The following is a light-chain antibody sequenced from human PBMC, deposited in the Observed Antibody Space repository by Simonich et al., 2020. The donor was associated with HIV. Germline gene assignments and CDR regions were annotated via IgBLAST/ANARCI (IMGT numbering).Light chain of an antibody. CDR3: QQYSNWPPT. V-gene: IGKV3-15*01. CDR1: QSVSSS. Sequence: EIVLTQSPGTLSLSPGERATLSCRASQSVSSSQLAWYQQKPGLAPRLLIYDASSRATGIPARFSGSGSGTEFTLTISSMQSEDFAVYYCQQYSNWPPTFGQGTKVEIK. CDR2: DAS. J-gene: IGKJ1*01.